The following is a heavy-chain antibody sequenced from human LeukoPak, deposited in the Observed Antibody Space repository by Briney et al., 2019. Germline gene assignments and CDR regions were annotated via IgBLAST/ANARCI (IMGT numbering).Heavy chain of an antibody. CDR3: AKANGGSYYGSVFDI. J-gene: IGHJ3*02. CDR1: GFTFSSYA. D-gene: IGHD1-26*01. Sequence: QSGGSLRLSCAASGFTFSSYAMSWVRQAPGKGLEWVSAISGSGGSTYYADSVKGRFTISRDNSRNTLYLQMNSLRAEDTALYYCAKANGGSYYGSVFDIWGQGTKVTVSS. CDR2: ISGSGGST. V-gene: IGHV3-23*01.